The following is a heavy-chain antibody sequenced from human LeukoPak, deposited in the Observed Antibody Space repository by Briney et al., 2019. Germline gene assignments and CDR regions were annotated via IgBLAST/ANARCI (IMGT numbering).Heavy chain of an antibody. CDR2: IIPIFGTA. V-gene: IGHV1-69*05. Sequence: GASVKVSCKASGGTFSSYAISWVRQAPGQGLEWMGGIIPIFGTANYAQKFQGRVTITTDESTSTAYMELSSLRSEDTAVYYCARDRVQLWLHPYYGMDVWGQGTTVTVSS. CDR3: ARDRVQLWLHPYYGMDV. J-gene: IGHJ6*02. D-gene: IGHD5-18*01. CDR1: GGTFSSYA.